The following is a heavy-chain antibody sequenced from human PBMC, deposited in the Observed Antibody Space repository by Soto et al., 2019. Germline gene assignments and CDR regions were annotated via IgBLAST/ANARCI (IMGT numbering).Heavy chain of an antibody. CDR3: ARRQPGFDAFDI. V-gene: IGHV1-18*04. CDR1: GYTFTSYG. Sequence: GASVKVSCKASGYTFTSYGISWVRQAPGQGLEWMGWISAHNGNTNYAQKLQGRVFMTTDTSTSTAYMELRSLRSDDTAVYYCARRQPGFDAFDIWGQGXMVTVSS. J-gene: IGHJ3*02. CDR2: ISAHNGNT. D-gene: IGHD2-2*01.